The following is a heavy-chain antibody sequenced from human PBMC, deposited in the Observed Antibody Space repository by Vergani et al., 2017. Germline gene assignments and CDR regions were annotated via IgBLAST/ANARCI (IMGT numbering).Heavy chain of an antibody. Sequence: QVQLQESGPGLVKPSETLSLTCSVSGYSISRGYYWGWIRQPPGKGLEWIATVFHSGSAYYNPSLRRRVTISVETSKNQFSLRLTTLTAADTAVYYCARRPGWLRPGASYYFDYWGQGTLVTVSS. CDR3: ARRPGWLRPGASYYFDY. V-gene: IGHV4-38-2*02. J-gene: IGHJ4*02. CDR2: VFHSGSA. D-gene: IGHD5-12*01. CDR1: GYSISRGYY.